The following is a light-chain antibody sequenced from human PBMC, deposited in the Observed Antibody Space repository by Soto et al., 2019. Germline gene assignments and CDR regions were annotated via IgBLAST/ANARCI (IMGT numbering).Light chain of an antibody. V-gene: IGKV3-20*01. J-gene: IGKJ2*01. CDR3: QQYGSSPPDT. CDR1: HSVSSSY. CDR2: GAS. Sequence: EIVLTQSPGTLSLSPGERATLSCRASHSVSSSYLAWYQQKPAQAPRLLIYGASSRATGIPDKFSGSGSGTDFTLTISRLEPEAFAVYYCQQYGSSPPDTFGQGTKLEIK.